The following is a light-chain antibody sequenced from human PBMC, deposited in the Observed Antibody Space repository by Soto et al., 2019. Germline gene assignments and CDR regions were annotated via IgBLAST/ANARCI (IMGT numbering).Light chain of an antibody. Sequence: DIQMTQSPSTLSASVGDGVTITCRASQSISSWLAWYQQKPGKAPKLLIYTASTLIRGLPSRFSGSGSGTEFTLTISSLQPDDFATYYCQEYNSDSGLTFGGGTKVEIK. CDR1: QSISSW. CDR3: QEYNSDSGLT. V-gene: IGKV1-5*03. J-gene: IGKJ4*01. CDR2: TAS.